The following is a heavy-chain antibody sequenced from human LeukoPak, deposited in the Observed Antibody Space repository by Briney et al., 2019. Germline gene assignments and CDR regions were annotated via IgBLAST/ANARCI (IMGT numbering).Heavy chain of an antibody. V-gene: IGHV3-23*01. Sequence: GGSLRLSCAASGFTFSSYAMSWVRQAPGKGLEWVSAISGSGGSTYYADSVKGRFTISRDNSKNTLYLQMGSLRAEDMAVYYCARDLSSSGWYVPGHWGQGALVTVSS. D-gene: IGHD6-19*01. CDR3: ARDLSSSGWYVPGH. J-gene: IGHJ4*02. CDR2: ISGSGGST. CDR1: GFTFSSYA.